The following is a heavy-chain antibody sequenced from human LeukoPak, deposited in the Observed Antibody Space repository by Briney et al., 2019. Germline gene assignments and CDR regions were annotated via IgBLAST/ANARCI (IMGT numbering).Heavy chain of an antibody. J-gene: IGHJ6*03. V-gene: IGHV3-21*01. CDR2: ISSSSSYI. CDR3: ARDSSYYYMDV. CDR1: GFTFSSYS. Sequence: GGSLRLSCAAPGFTFSSYSMNWVRQAPGKGLEWVSSISSSSSYIYYADSVKGRFTISRDNAKNSLYLQMNSLRAEDTAVYYCARDSSYYYMDVWGKGTTVTVSS. D-gene: IGHD6-13*01.